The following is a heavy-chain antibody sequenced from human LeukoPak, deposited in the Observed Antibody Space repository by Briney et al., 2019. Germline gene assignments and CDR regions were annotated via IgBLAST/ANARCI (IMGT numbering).Heavy chain of an antibody. CDR3: ARDLGYYDSSGYYYFAY. V-gene: IGHV3-48*03. D-gene: IGHD3-22*01. CDR1: GFTFSSYE. J-gene: IGHJ4*02. Sequence: GGSLRLSCAASGFTFSSYEMNWVRQAPGEGLEWVSYISSSGSTIYYADSVKGRFTISRDNAKNSLYLQMNSLRAEDTAVYYCARDLGYYDSSGYYYFAYWGQGTLVTVSS. CDR2: ISSSGSTI.